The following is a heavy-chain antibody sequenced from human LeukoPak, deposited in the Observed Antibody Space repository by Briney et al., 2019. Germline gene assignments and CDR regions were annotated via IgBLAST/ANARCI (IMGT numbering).Heavy chain of an antibody. Sequence: ASVKVSCKASGYTFTGYYMHWVRQAPGQGLEWMGWINPNSGGTNYAQKFQGRVTMTRDTSISTAYMELSRLRSDDTAVYYCARPQPGYCSGGSCPPDWFDPWGQGILVTVSS. CDR3: ARPQPGYCSGGSCPPDWFDP. CDR1: GYTFTGYY. CDR2: INPNSGGT. D-gene: IGHD2-15*01. V-gene: IGHV1-2*02. J-gene: IGHJ5*02.